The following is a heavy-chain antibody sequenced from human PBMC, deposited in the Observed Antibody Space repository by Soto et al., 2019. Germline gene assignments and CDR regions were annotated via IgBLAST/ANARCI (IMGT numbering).Heavy chain of an antibody. J-gene: IGHJ4*02. D-gene: IGHD3-10*01. CDR3: ARVALRFGGSTYPANYFDY. Sequence: QVQLVESGGGVVQPGRSLRLSVAASGFTFSSFAMHWVRQAPGKGLGWVAVISYDGSNKYYADSVKGRFTISRDNSKNTLYLQMNSLRAEDTAVYYCARVALRFGGSTYPANYFDYWGQGTLVTVSS. CDR1: GFTFSSFA. V-gene: IGHV3-30-3*01. CDR2: ISYDGSNK.